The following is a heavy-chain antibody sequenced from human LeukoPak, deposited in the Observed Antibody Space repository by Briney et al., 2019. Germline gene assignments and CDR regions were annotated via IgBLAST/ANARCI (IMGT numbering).Heavy chain of an antibody. D-gene: IGHD5-18*01. J-gene: IGHJ4*02. CDR1: GFTFSSYS. CDR2: ISSSSSTI. Sequence: GGSLRLSCAASGFTFSSYSMNWVRQAPGKGLEWVSYISSSSSTIYYADSVKGRFTISRDNAKNSLYLQMNSLRAEDTAVYYCARDQSGYSYGQFDYWGQGTLVTVSS. CDR3: ARDQSGYSYGQFDY. V-gene: IGHV3-48*04.